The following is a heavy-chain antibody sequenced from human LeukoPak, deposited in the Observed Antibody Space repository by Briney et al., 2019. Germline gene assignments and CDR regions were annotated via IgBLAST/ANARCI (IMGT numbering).Heavy chain of an antibody. D-gene: IGHD1-1*01. J-gene: IGHJ4*02. CDR1: GYSISNDYY. CDR3: ASSLSFAGEFDY. V-gene: IGHV4-38-2*02. CDR2: IYHTGGI. Sequence: SETLSLTCSVFGYSISNDYYWAWIRQPPGKGLEWIGNIYHTGGIDYSPSLKSRVTLSFDTSKNQFSLKVNSVTAADTAIYFCASSLSFAGEFDYWGQGILVSVS.